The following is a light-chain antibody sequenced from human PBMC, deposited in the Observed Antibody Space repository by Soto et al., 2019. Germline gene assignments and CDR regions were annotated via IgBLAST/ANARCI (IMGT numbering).Light chain of an antibody. Sequence: DIQMTQSPSSLSASVGDRVTITCRASQSVVSYLNWYQQKSGKPPKLLIYAASSLQSGVPSRFSGSGVGTEFTLTISSLQADDFATYYCQQSYITPQTFGQGTKLEIK. CDR1: QSVVSY. CDR3: QQSYITPQT. CDR2: AAS. V-gene: IGKV1-39*01. J-gene: IGKJ2*01.